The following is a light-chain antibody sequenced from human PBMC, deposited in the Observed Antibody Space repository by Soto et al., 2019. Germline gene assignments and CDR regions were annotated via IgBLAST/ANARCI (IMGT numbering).Light chain of an antibody. J-gene: IGKJ4*01. CDR1: QSLVYSDGNTY. V-gene: IGKV2-30*01. CDR3: MQGTHWPLT. Sequence: DIVLTQSPLSLPVTLGQPASISCRSSQSLVYSDGNTYLNWFQQRPGQSPRRLIYKASNRDSGVPERFSGSGSGTDFTLKISRVEAEDGGVYYCMQGTHWPLTFGGGTKVDIK. CDR2: KAS.